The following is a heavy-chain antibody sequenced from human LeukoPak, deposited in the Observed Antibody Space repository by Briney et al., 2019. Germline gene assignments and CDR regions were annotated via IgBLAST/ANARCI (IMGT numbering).Heavy chain of an antibody. J-gene: IGHJ2*01. D-gene: IGHD2-2*01. CDR3: ARDGAIVVVPAAIANWYFDL. Sequence: GGSLRLSCAASGFTFSSYGMHWVRQAPGKGLEWVAFIRYDGSNKYYADSVKGRFTISRDNSKNTLYLQMNSLRAEDTAVYYCARDGAIVVVPAAIANWYFDLWGRGTLVTVSS. CDR2: IRYDGSNK. V-gene: IGHV3-30*02. CDR1: GFTFSSYG.